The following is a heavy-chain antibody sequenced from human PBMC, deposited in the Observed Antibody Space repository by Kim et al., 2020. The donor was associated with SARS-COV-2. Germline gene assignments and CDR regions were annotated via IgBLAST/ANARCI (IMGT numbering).Heavy chain of an antibody. CDR3: ARMGWSSGWYGRNWFDP. Sequence: SVKVSCKASGYTFTSYDINWVRQATGQGLEWMGWMNPNSGNTGYAQKFQGRVTMTRNTSISTAYMELSSLRSEDTAVYYCARMGWSSGWYGRNWFDPWGQGTLVTVSS. J-gene: IGHJ5*02. CDR2: MNPNSGNT. CDR1: GYTFTSYD. D-gene: IGHD6-19*01. V-gene: IGHV1-8*01.